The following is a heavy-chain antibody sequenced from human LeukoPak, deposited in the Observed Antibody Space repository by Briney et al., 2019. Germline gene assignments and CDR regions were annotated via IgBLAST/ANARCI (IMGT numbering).Heavy chain of an antibody. J-gene: IGHJ4*02. CDR3: ARTPSGGSGRYRGGIRYYFYY. Sequence: ASVKVSCKASGYTFTGYYMHWVRQAPGQGLEWMGWINPNSGGTNYAQKFQGRVTMTRDTSISTAYMELSSLRSEDTAVYYCARTPSGGSGRYRGGIRYYFYYWGQGTLVTVSS. V-gene: IGHV1-2*02. D-gene: IGHD3-10*01. CDR1: GYTFTGYY. CDR2: INPNSGGT.